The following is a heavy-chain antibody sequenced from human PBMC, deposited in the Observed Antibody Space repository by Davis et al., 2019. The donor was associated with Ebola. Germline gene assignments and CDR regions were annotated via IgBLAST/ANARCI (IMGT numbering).Heavy chain of an antibody. CDR2: ISYDGSHT. D-gene: IGHD1-7*01. Sequence: GESLKISCAASGFTFTNYDMHWVRQAPGKGLEWVAVISYDGSHTFYADPVKDRFTVSRDDSKNTLYLQMNSPRVEDTAVYYCAGNYAKSAFDMWGPGTMVTVSS. CDR3: AGNYAKSAFDM. J-gene: IGHJ3*02. V-gene: IGHV3-30*03. CDR1: GFTFTNYD.